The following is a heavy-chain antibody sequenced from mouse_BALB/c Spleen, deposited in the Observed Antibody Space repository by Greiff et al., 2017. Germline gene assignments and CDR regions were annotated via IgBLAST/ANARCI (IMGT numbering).Heavy chain of an antibody. J-gene: IGHJ2*01. D-gene: IGHD2-4*01. CDR3: ARGVYYDSEGFDS. CDR1: GYAFTNYL. Sequence: VQLQQPGAELVRPGTSVKVSCKAFGYAFTNYLIVWVKQRPGQGLEWIGVINPGSGGTNYNEKFKGKATLTADKSSSTAYMQLSSLTSDDSAVYFCARGVYYDSEGFDSWGDDKTRTASS. V-gene: IGHV1-54*01. CDR2: INPGSGGT.